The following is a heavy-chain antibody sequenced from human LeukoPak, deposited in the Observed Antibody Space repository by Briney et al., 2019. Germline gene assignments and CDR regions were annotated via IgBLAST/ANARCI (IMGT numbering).Heavy chain of an antibody. Sequence: GGSLRLSCAASGFTFSSSAMSWVRQAPGNGLEWVSAVSASGTNTYYADSVKGRFTISRDNSKNTLYMQMNSLRAEDTAVYYCAKDYLGAFDIWGQGTMVTVSS. CDR2: VSASGTNT. D-gene: IGHD3-10*01. V-gene: IGHV3-23*01. CDR3: AKDYLGAFDI. J-gene: IGHJ3*02. CDR1: GFTFSSSA.